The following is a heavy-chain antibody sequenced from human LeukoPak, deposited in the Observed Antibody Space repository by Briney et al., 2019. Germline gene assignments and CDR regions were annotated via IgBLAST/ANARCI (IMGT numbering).Heavy chain of an antibody. CDR1: GFTFSSYS. J-gene: IGHJ4*02. Sequence: GSLRLSCAASGFTFSSYSMNWVRQPPGKGLEWIGEINHSGSTNYNPSLKSRVTISVDTSKNQFSLKLSSVTAADTAVYYCARGRRYCSGGSCYFDYWGQGTLVTVSS. V-gene: IGHV4-34*01. D-gene: IGHD2-15*01. CDR3: ARGRRYCSGGSCYFDY. CDR2: INHSGST.